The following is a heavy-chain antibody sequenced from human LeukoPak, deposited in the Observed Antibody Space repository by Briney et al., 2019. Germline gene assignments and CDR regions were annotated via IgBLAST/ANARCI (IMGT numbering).Heavy chain of an antibody. CDR2: IYHSGST. Sequence: NPSQTLSLTCAVSGGSISSGGYSWSWIRQPPGKGLEWIGYIYHSGSTYYNPSLKSRVTISVDRSKNQFSLKLSSVPAADTAVYYCARVILWFGELLGGWFDPWGQGTLVTVS. D-gene: IGHD3-10*01. CDR1: GGSISSGGYS. CDR3: ARVILWFGELLGGWFDP. V-gene: IGHV4-30-2*01. J-gene: IGHJ5*02.